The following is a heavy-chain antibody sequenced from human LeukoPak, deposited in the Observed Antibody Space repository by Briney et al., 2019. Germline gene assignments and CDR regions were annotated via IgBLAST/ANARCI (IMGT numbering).Heavy chain of an antibody. V-gene: IGHV3-30*02. J-gene: IGHJ6*03. CDR2: IWSDGNNR. D-gene: IGHD2-8*02. CDR3: AKDPGASVSGFHMDV. Sequence: GGSLRLSCAASGFTFKNYGMHWVRQATGKGLEWVSFIWSDGNNRLYADSVKGRFTISRDNSKNMLYLQMDTLRAEDTALYYCAKDPGASVSGFHMDVWGKGTTVIVSS. CDR1: GFTFKNYG.